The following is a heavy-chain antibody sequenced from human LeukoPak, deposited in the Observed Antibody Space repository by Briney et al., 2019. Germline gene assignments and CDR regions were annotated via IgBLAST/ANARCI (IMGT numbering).Heavy chain of an antibody. CDR1: GFTFDDYA. D-gene: IGHD6-6*01. CDR3: AKVGAARPDSYYFDY. V-gene: IGHV3-9*01. Sequence: GRSLRLSCAASGFTFDDYAMHWVRQAPGKGLEWVSGISWNSGSIGYADSVKGRFTISRDNAKNSLYLQMNSLRAEDTAVYYCAKVGAARPDSYYFDYWGQGTLVTVSS. CDR2: ISWNSGSI. J-gene: IGHJ4*02.